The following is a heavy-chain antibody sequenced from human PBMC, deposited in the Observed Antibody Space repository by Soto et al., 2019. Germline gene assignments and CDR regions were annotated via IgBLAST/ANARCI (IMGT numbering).Heavy chain of an antibody. CDR2: ISSSSSYI. CDR1: GFTFSSYS. V-gene: IGHV3-21*01. CDR3: ARGLYYYDSSAYYSP. Sequence: PGGSLRLSCAASGFTFSSYSMNWVRQAPGKGLEWVSSISSSSSYIYYADSVKGRFTIPRVNAKNSLYLQMNSLRAEDTAVYYCARGLYYYDSSAYYSPWGQGTLVTVSS. J-gene: IGHJ5*02. D-gene: IGHD3-22*01.